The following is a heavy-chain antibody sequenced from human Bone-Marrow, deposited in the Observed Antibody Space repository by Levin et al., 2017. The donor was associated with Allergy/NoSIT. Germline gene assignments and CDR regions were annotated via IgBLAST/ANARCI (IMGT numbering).Heavy chain of an antibody. J-gene: IGHJ4*02. D-gene: IGHD1-26*01. CDR1: GFTFSSFT. CDR2: ISFHGTNL. Sequence: HSGGSLRLSCEASGFTFSSFTMHWVRLAPGKGLEWVAFISFHGTNLYYADSVRGRFTVSRDNSKNTLYLQMNSLRTEDTSLYYCARGGPTGGFGELILDFWGLGTPVTVSS. V-gene: IGHV3-30*04. CDR3: ARGGPTGGFGELILDF.